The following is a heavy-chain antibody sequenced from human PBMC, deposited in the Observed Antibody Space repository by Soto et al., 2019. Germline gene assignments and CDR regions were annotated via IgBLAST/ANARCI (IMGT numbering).Heavy chain of an antibody. CDR1: GGSISSYY. CDR3: ARHRYSSGWPNWFDP. Sequence: SETLSLTCTVSGGSISSYYWSWIRQPPGKGLEWIGYIYYSGSTNYNPSLKSRVTISVDTSKNQFSLKLSSVTAADTAVYYCARHRYSSGWPNWFDPWGQGTLVTVS. J-gene: IGHJ5*02. D-gene: IGHD6-19*01. V-gene: IGHV4-59*08. CDR2: IYYSGST.